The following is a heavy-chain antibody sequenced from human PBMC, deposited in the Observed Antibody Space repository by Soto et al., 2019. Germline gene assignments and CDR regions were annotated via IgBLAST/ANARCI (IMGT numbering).Heavy chain of an antibody. J-gene: IGHJ4*02. CDR1: GFTFSSYG. D-gene: IGHD3-9*01. V-gene: IGHV3-30*18. CDR3: AKGWFTPGLVDY. CDR2: ISYDGSNK. Sequence: QVQLVESGGGVVQPGRSLRLSCAASGFTFSSYGMHWVRQAPGKGLEWVAVISYDGSNKYYADSVKGRFTISRDNSKNTLYLQMNSLRAEDTAVYYCAKGWFTPGLVDYWGQGPLVTVSS.